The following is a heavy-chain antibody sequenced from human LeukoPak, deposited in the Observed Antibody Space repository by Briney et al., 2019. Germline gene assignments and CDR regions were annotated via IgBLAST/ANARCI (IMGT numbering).Heavy chain of an antibody. CDR2: IYTSGST. CDR1: GGSISSYY. J-gene: IGHJ3*02. V-gene: IGHV4-4*08. D-gene: IGHD3-22*01. Sequence: SETLSLTCTVSGGSISSYYWSWIRQPLGKGLEWIGYIYTSGSTNYNPSLKSRVTMSVDTSKNQFSLKLSSVTAADTAVYYCARVATYYYDRDAFDIWGQGTMVTVSS. CDR3: ARVATYYYDRDAFDI.